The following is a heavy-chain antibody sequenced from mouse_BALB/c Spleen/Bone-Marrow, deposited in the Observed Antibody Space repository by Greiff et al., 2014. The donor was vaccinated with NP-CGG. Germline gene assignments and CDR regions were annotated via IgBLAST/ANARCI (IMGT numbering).Heavy chain of an antibody. J-gene: IGHJ3*01. CDR2: IDPANGNT. D-gene: IGHD1-1*01. Sequence: EVQLQQSGAELVKPGASVKLSCTASGFNIKDTYLHWVKQRPEQGLEWIGRIDPANGNTEYDPKFQGKATITADTSSNTAYLQLSSLTSEDTAVYYCARRGDIYYGSSAWFAYWGQGTLALSLQ. CDR3: ARRGDIYYGSSAWFAY. CDR1: GFNIKDTY. V-gene: IGHV14-3*02.